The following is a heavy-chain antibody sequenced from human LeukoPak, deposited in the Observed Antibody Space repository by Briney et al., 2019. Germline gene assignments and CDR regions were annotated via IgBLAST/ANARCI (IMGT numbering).Heavy chain of an antibody. CDR1: GFTFSSYW. J-gene: IGHJ4*02. CDR2: IKQDGSEK. Sequence: GGSLRLSCAASGFTFSSYWMSWVRQAPGKGLEWVANIKQDGSEKYYVDSVKGTFTISTDNAKNSLYLQMNSLRAEDTPVSYCATHSSSTSCDTPYYYWGQGTLVTVSS. V-gene: IGHV3-7*01. CDR3: ATHSSSTSCDTPYYY. D-gene: IGHD2-2*02.